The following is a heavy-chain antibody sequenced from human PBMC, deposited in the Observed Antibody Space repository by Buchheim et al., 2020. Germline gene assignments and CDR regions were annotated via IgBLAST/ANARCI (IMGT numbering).Heavy chain of an antibody. CDR1: EYTFTSYN. CDR3: ARDECRASACYSRAYYYFDF. CDR2: INPGGDSA. Sequence: QVHLVQSGAEVKKPGARVKVSCTASEYTFTSYNVHWVRQAPGQGLEWMRIINPGGDSASYAQKFQGRLTMTRETSTSTVYMELSSLRSEDTAVYYCARDECRASACYSRAYYYFDFWGQGTL. D-gene: IGHD2/OR15-2a*01. J-gene: IGHJ4*02. V-gene: IGHV1-46*01.